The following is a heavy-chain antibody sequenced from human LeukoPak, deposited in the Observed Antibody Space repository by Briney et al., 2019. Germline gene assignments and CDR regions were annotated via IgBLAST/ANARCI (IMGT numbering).Heavy chain of an antibody. D-gene: IGHD3-22*01. CDR3: ARVWGYYDSSGDYYYGMDV. V-gene: IGHV3-21*01. J-gene: IGHJ6*02. CDR1: GFTFSSYS. CDR2: ISSSSSYI. Sequence: PGGSLRLSCAASGFTFSSYSMNWVRQAPGKGLEWVSSISSSSSYIYYADSVKGRFTISRDNAKNSLYLQMNSLRAEDTAVYYCARVWGYYDSSGDYYYGMDVWGQGTTVTVSS.